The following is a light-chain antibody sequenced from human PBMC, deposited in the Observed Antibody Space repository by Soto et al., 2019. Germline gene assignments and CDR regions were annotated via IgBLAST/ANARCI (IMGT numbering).Light chain of an antibody. J-gene: IGLJ1*01. CDR3: HVWDSYSDHYV. V-gene: IGLV3-21*04. Sequence: SYELTQPPAVSVAPGQTARITCGGNNIGSKSVHWYQQKPGQAPVLLIYYDSDRPSGIPERFSGSNSGNTATLTITRVEAGDEADYYCHVWDSYSDHYVFGAGTKLTVL. CDR2: YDS. CDR1: NIGSKS.